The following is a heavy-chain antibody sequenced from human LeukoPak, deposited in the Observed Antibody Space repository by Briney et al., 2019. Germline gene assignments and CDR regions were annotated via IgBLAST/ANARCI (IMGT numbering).Heavy chain of an antibody. CDR3: ARRSTSSGWYYYYGMDV. D-gene: IGHD6-19*01. Sequence: ASAKVSCKASGYTFTSYDINWVRQATGQGLEWMGWMNPNSGNTGYAQKFQGGVTMTRNTSISTAYMELSSLRSEDTAVYYCARRSTSSGWYYYYGMDVWGQGTTVTVSS. J-gene: IGHJ6*02. CDR2: MNPNSGNT. V-gene: IGHV1-8*01. CDR1: GYTFTSYD.